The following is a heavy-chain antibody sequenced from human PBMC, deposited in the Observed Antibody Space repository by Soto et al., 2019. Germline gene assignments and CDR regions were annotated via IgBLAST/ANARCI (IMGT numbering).Heavy chain of an antibody. CDR1: GFTFSSYA. V-gene: IGHV3-23*01. CDR3: AETDYYYYGMDV. J-gene: IGHJ6*02. CDR2: ISGSGGST. Sequence: RASRSPSCAASGFTFSSYAMSWVRQAPGKGLEWVSAISGSGGSTYYADSVKGRFTISRDNSKNTLYLQMNSLRAEDTAVYYCAETDYYYYGMDVWGQGTTVTVSS.